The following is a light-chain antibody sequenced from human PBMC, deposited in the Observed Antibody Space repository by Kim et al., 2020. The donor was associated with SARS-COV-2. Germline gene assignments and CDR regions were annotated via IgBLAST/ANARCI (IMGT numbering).Light chain of an antibody. J-gene: IGLJ3*02. V-gene: IGLV4-69*01. CDR2: LYSDGRH. CDR3: QTWGSGIGV. CDR1: TAQNNYA. Sequence: PVPVTCTPTTAQNNYAIAWLQQQPGKGPRYLMRLYSDGRHTRGDGIPDRFSGSTSGSEYSLTISSLQSEDEADYYCQTWGSGIGVFGGGTQLTVL.